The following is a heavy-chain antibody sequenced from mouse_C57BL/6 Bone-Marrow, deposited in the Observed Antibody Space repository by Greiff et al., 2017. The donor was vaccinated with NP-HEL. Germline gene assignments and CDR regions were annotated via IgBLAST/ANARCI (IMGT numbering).Heavy chain of an antibody. V-gene: IGHV5-4*01. CDR3: ARDLYYYGSTWFAY. J-gene: IGHJ3*01. Sequence: EVQGVESGGGLVKPGGSLKLSCAASGFTFSSYAMSWVRQTPEKRLEWVATISDGGSYTYYPDNVKGRFTISRDNAKNNLYLQMSHLKSEDTAMYYCARDLYYYGSTWFAYWGQGTLVTVSA. D-gene: IGHD1-1*01. CDR2: ISDGGSYT. CDR1: GFTFSSYA.